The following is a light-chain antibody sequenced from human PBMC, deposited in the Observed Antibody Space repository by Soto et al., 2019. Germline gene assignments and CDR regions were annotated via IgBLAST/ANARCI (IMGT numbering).Light chain of an antibody. J-gene: IGLJ2*01. Sequence: QSVLTQPPSVSGAPGQRVTISCTGSSSNIGAGYDVHWYQQLPGTAPKVLIYGNSNRPSGVPDRFSGSKSGTSASLAITGLQAEEEADYYCQSYDSSLNGVVFGGETKLTVL. CDR3: QSYDSSLNGVV. CDR1: SSNIGAGYD. CDR2: GNS. V-gene: IGLV1-40*01.